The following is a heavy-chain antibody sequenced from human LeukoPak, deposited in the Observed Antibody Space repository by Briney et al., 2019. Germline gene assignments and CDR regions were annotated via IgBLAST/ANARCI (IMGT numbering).Heavy chain of an antibody. CDR3: ARVGTGTRSFDP. V-gene: IGHV1-18*01. Sequence: ASVKVSCKTSGYTFTTYDINWVRQAPGQGLEWMGRISAYNGYTNYGQKLQGRVTMTTDTSTNTAYMELRSLRSDDTAVYYCARVGTGTRSFDPGGQGTLVTVSS. CDR2: ISAYNGYT. J-gene: IGHJ5*02. D-gene: IGHD1/OR15-1a*01. CDR1: GYTFTTYD.